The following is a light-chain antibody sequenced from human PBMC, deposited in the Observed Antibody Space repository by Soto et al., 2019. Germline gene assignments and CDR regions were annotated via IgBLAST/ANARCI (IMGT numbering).Light chain of an antibody. CDR3: QQSYSSPRT. CDR1: QSIISY. CDR2: AAS. V-gene: IGKV1-39*01. J-gene: IGKJ2*01. Sequence: DIQMTQSPSSLSASVGDRVTITCQSSQSIISYLNWYQQKAGKAPQLRIYAASSLQSGVPARFSGSGSGTDFILSISSLQPEDSAIYYCQQSYSSPRTFGQGTKLEI.